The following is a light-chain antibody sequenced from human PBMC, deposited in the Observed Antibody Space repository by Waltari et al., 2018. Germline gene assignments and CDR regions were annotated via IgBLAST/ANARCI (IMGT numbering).Light chain of an antibody. J-gene: IGLJ1*01. Sequence: QSVLTQPPSASGTPGQRVTIPCSGSSSNIGSNTVHWYQQLPGTAPKLLIYSNNQRPSGVPDRFSGSKSGTSASLAISGLQSEDEADYYCAAWDDSLNVSYVFGTGTKVTVL. CDR2: SNN. V-gene: IGLV1-44*01. CDR1: SSNIGSNT. CDR3: AAWDDSLNVSYV.